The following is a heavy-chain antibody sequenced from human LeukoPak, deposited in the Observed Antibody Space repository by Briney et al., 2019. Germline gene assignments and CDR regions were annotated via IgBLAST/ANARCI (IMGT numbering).Heavy chain of an antibody. CDR2: IRSKANSYAT. Sequence: QPGGSLTLSCAASGFTLSGSAMHWVRQASGKGLEWVGRIRSKANSYATAFAASVKGRFTISRDDSKNTAYLQMNSLKTEDTAVYYCTGQAVAGRTTDYSFDYWGQGTLVTVSS. J-gene: IGHJ4*02. CDR1: GFTLSGSA. V-gene: IGHV3-73*01. CDR3: TGQAVAGRTTDYSFDY. D-gene: IGHD6-19*01.